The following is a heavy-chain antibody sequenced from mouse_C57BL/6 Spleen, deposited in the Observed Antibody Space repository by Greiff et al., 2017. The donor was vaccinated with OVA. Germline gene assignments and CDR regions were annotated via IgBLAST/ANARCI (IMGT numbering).Heavy chain of an antibody. Sequence: VQLQQSGPELVKPGASVKMSCKASGYTFTDYNMHWVKQSHGKSLEWIGYINPNNGGTSYNQKFKGKATLTVNKSSSTAYMELRSLTSEDSAVYYCARFTVVGGYYAMDYWGQGTSVTVSS. J-gene: IGHJ4*01. CDR1: GYTFTDYN. CDR3: ARFTVVGGYYAMDY. V-gene: IGHV1-22*01. D-gene: IGHD1-1*01. CDR2: INPNNGGT.